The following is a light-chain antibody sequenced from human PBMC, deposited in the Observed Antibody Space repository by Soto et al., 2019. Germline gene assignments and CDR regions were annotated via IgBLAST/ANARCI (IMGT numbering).Light chain of an antibody. CDR3: AAWDASLSAL. CDR1: SSNIGSNY. J-gene: IGLJ2*01. V-gene: IGLV1-47*01. Sequence: QAVVTQPPSASGTPGQRVTSSCYGSSSNIGSNYVYWYQQLPGTAPKLLIYRNNQRPSGVPDRFSGSKSGTSASLAISGLRSEDEADYYCAAWDASLSALFGGGTKLTVL. CDR2: RNN.